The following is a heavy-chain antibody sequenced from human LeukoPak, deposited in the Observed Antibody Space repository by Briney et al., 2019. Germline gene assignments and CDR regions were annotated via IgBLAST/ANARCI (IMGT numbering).Heavy chain of an antibody. CDR3: AKDLSSGWYSSDY. CDR1: GFTFSSYA. J-gene: IGHJ4*02. Sequence: GGSLRLSCAASGFTFSSYAMSWVRQAPGKGLEWVLAISGSGGSTYYADSVKGRFTISRDNSKNTLYLQTNSLRAEDTAVYYCAKDLSSGWYSSDYWGQGTLVTVSS. D-gene: IGHD6-19*01. CDR2: ISGSGGST. V-gene: IGHV3-23*01.